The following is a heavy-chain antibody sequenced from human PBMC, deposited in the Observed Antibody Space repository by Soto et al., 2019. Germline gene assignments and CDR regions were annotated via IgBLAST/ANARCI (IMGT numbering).Heavy chain of an antibody. CDR2: ISPDGNSK. Sequence: QVQLVESGGGVVQPGGSLRLSCTASGFTFSSYGIHWVRQAPGKGLDWVALISPDGNSKFFVDSVKGRFTVSMDESTTTLYLQMNYLSADDTAVYYCAKAQAFEVLCQGTMVTVSS. J-gene: IGHJ3*01. CDR3: AKAQAFEV. V-gene: IGHV3-30*18. CDR1: GFTFSSYG.